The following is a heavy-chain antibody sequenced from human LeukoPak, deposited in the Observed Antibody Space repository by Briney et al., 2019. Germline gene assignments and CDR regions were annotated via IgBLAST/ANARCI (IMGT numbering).Heavy chain of an antibody. CDR1: GFTFSSYG. Sequence: PGGSLRLSCAASGFTFSSYGMRWVRQAPGKGLEWVSAISGSGGTTYYADSVKGRFTISRDNSKNTLYLQMNSLRAEDTAVYYCARRAGAYTHPYDYWGQGTLVTVSS. CDR2: ISGSGGTT. V-gene: IGHV3-23*01. D-gene: IGHD3-16*01. J-gene: IGHJ4*02. CDR3: ARRAGAYTHPYDY.